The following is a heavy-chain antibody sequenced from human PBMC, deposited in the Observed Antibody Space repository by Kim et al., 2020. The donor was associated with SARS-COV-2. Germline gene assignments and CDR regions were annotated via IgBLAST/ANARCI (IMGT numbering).Heavy chain of an antibody. D-gene: IGHD4-17*01. CDR2: IWYDGSNK. Sequence: GGSLRLSCAASGFTFSSYGMHWVRQAPGKGLEWVAVIWYDGSNKYYADSVKGRFTISRDNSKNTLYLQMNSLRAEDTAVYYCARDGTWDSMTTVVRGYFDYWGQGTLVTVSS. CDR1: GFTFSSYG. J-gene: IGHJ4*02. V-gene: IGHV3-33*01. CDR3: ARDGTWDSMTTVVRGYFDY.